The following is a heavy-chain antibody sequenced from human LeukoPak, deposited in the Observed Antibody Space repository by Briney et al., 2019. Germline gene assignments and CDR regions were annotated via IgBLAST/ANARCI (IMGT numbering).Heavy chain of an antibody. CDR2: TKPDGSAE. CDR3: ARDGGLHTNFDY. J-gene: IGHJ4*02. CDR1: GFSFRNYW. V-gene: IGHV3-7*01. D-gene: IGHD2-15*01. Sequence: GGSLRLSCAASGFSFRNYWMGWVRQAPGKGLEWVANTKPDGSAEYYADSVRGRFTASRDNANNLPYLQMNRLRAEDTAVYYCARDGGLHTNFDYWGQGTLLTVYS.